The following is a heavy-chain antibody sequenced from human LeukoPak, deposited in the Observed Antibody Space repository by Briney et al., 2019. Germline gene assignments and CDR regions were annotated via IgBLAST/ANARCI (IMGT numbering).Heavy chain of an antibody. V-gene: IGHV2-5*01. Sequence: SRPTLVKPTQPLTLTCTFSGFSLSTSGVAVGWIRQPPGKDLERLALHYWNDDKRYSPSLKSRLTITKDTSKYRVVLTMTNMDPVDTATYYCAHSLYDSSGYYYFDYWGQGTLVSV. CDR3: AHSLYDSSGYYYFDY. CDR2: HYWNDDK. J-gene: IGHJ4*02. CDR1: GFSLSTSGVA. D-gene: IGHD3-22*01.